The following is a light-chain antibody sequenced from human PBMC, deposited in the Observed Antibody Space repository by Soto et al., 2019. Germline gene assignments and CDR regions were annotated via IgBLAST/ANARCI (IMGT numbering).Light chain of an antibody. CDR2: EVS. J-gene: IGLJ2*01. CDR1: SSDVGGYNY. CDR3: SSYAGNNNLV. V-gene: IGLV2-8*01. Sequence: QSVLTHPPSASGSPGQSVTISCTGTSSDVGGYNYVSWYQQHPGKAPKLMIYEVSERPSGVPDRFSGSKSGNTASLTVSGLQAEDEADYYCSSYAGNNNLVFGGGTQLTVL.